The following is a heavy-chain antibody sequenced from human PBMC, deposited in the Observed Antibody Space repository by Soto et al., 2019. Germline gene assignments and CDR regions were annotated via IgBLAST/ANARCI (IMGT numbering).Heavy chain of an antibody. CDR1: GFTFSSYW. V-gene: IGHV3-7*01. J-gene: IGHJ4*02. CDR2: IKQDGSEK. CDR3: AREGYSGAFDD. D-gene: IGHD6-25*01. Sequence: GGSLRLSCAASGFTFSSYWMSWVRQAPGKGLEWVANIKQDGSEKYYVDSVKGRFTISSDNAKNSLYLQMNSLRAEDTSVYYCAREGYSGAFDDWGQGTMVTVSS.